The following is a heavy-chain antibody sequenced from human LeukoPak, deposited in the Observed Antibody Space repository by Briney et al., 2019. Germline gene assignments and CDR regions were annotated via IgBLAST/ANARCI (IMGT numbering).Heavy chain of an antibody. D-gene: IGHD3-22*01. J-gene: IGHJ6*02. V-gene: IGHV1-69*04. CDR2: IIPILGIA. Sequence: ASVKVSCKASGGTFSSYAISWVRQAPGQGLEWMGRIIPILGIANYAQKFQGRVTITADKSTSTAYMELSSLRSEDTAMYYCARDPSSGYYDSSGYWGDYYYGMDVWGQGTTVTVSS. CDR3: ARDPSSGYYDSSGYWGDYYYGMDV. CDR1: GGTFSSYA.